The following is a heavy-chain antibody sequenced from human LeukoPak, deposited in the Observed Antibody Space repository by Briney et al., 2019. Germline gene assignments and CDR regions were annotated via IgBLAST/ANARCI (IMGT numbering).Heavy chain of an antibody. CDR2: ISPNSGGT. V-gene: IGHV1-2*02. CDR3: ARGGGRYSVDY. Sequence: ASVKVSCKASGYTFIDYYMHWVRQAPGQGLEWIGWISPNSGGTKYVQKFQGRVTMTRDTSITTVYMELSGLSFDDTAVYYCARGGGRYSVDYWGQAILVIVSS. J-gene: IGHJ4*02. CDR1: GYTFIDYY. D-gene: IGHD1-26*01.